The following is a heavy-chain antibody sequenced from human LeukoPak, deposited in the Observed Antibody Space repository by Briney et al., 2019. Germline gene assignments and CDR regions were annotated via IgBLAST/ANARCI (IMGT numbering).Heavy chain of an antibody. V-gene: IGHV3-23*03. J-gene: IGHJ4*02. CDR1: GFTFNSYT. CDR3: AKDYDFWSGRSIYFDY. CDR2: IYSGGST. D-gene: IGHD3-3*01. Sequence: GGSLRLSCAASGFTFNSYTMNWVRQAPGKGLEWVSVIYSGGSTYYADSVKGRFTISRDNSKNTLYLQMNSLRAEDTAVYYCAKDYDFWSGRSIYFDYWGQGTLVTVSS.